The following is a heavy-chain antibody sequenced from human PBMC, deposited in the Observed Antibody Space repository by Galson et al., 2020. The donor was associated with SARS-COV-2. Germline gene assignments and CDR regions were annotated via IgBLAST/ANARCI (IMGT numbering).Heavy chain of an antibody. D-gene: IGHD3-10*01. V-gene: IGHV4-34*01. CDR3: ARGREGYYYGSGSYYKNSYYYYGMDV. Sequence: SQASETLSLTCAVYGGSFSGYYWSWIRQPPGKGLEWIGEINHSGSTNYNPSLKSRVTISVDTSKNQFSLRLSSVTAADTAVYYCARGREGYYYGSGSYYKNSYYYYGMDVWGQGTTVTVSS. J-gene: IGHJ6*02. CDR2: INHSGST. CDR1: GGSFSGYY.